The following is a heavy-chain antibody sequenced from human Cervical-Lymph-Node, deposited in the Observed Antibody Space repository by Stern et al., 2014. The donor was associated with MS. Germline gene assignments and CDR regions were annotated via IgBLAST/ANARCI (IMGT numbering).Heavy chain of an antibody. J-gene: IGHJ2*01. D-gene: IGHD2-21*01. CDR3: ARVKWYFDL. CDR2: VPHRGTT. V-gene: IGHV4-4*02. CDR1: GDSISGSTDW. Sequence: QVQLVESGPGLVRPSGTLSLTCGVSGDSISGSTDWGSWVRQPPGEGLEWIGEVPHRGTTHYNPSLKSRVTISVDTANNQFSLNLNSVTAADTAVYYCARVKWYFDLWGRGTLVTVSS.